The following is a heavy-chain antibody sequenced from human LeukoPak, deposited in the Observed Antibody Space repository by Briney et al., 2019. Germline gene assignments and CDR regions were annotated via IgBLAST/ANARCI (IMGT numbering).Heavy chain of an antibody. D-gene: IGHD1-26*01. Sequence: PGGSLRLSCAASGFTFSSYAMHWVRQAPGKGLEWVAVISYDGSNKYYADSVKGRFTISRDNSKNTLYLQMNSLRAEDTAVYYCARESSPLPWDDAFDIWGQGTMVTVSS. CDR3: ARESSPLPWDDAFDI. CDR2: ISYDGSNK. V-gene: IGHV3-30-3*01. J-gene: IGHJ3*02. CDR1: GFTFSSYA.